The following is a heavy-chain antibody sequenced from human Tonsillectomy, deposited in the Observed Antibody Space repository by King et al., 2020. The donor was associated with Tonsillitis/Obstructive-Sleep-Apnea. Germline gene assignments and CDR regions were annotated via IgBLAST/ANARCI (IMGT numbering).Heavy chain of an antibody. CDR2: IYLIGST. J-gene: IGHJ3*02. V-gene: IGHV4-4*02. CDR1: GGSISSSNW. Sequence: QLQESGPGLVKPSGTLSLTCAVSGGSISSSNWWSWVRQPPGKGLDWFGKIYLIGSTDSNPSRTSRVPISVDKSKNHFSLRLSSVTAADTAVYYCARGYCSSPSCHGDDAFDIWGQGTMVTVSS. D-gene: IGHD2-2*01. CDR3: ARGYCSSPSCHGDDAFDI.